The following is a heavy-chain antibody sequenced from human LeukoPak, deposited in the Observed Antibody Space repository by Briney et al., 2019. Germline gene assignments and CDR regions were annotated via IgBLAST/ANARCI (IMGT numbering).Heavy chain of an antibody. CDR1: GFTFSSCE. J-gene: IGHJ4*02. CDR2: ISSSGSTI. CDR3: ARDSGSYSHDY. V-gene: IGHV3-48*03. Sequence: GGSLRLSCAASGFTFSSCEMNWVRQAPGKGLEWVSYISSSGSTIYYADSVKGRFTISRDNAKNSLYLQMNSLRAEDTAVYYCARDSGSYSHDYWGQGTLVTVSS. D-gene: IGHD1-26*01.